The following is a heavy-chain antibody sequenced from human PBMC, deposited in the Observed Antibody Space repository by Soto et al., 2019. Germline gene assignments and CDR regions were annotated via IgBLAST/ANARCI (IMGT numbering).Heavy chain of an antibody. J-gene: IGHJ6*02. Sequence: ASVKVSCKASGYSFKDHYMHWVRQAPGRGLEWVGIINPSGEHTNFAQKFQGRVSLTTDTSTTTAYLELRGLRSDDTAVYYCARKALAVGGLSYYGMDVWGPGTTVTVSS. V-gene: IGHV1-46*02. D-gene: IGHD6-19*01. CDR3: ARKALAVGGLSYYGMDV. CDR1: GYSFKDHY. CDR2: INPSGEHT.